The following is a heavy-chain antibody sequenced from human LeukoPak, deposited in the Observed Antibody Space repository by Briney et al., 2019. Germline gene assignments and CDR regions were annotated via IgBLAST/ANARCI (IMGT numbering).Heavy chain of an antibody. CDR3: AYTPWGYSSSFDY. V-gene: IGHV3-23*01. CDR1: GFTFSSYA. J-gene: IGHJ4*02. Sequence: GGSLRLSCAASGFTFSSYAMSWVRLAPGKGLEWVSAISGSGGSSYYADSVKGRFTISRDNSKNTLYLQMNSLRAEDTAVYYCAYTPWGYSSSFDYWGQGTLVTVSS. CDR2: ISGSGGSS. D-gene: IGHD6-13*01.